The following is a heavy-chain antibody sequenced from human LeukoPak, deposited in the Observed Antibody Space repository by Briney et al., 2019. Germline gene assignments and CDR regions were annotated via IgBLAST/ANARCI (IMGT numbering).Heavy chain of an antibody. CDR3: ARGFGMTTVTTAGYYFDY. CDR2: INHSGST. CDR1: GGSFSGYY. J-gene: IGHJ4*02. Sequence: PSQTLSLTCAVYGGSFSGYYWSWIRQPPGKGLEWIGEINHSGSTNYNPSLKSRVTISVDTSKNQFSLKLSSVTAADTAVYYCARGFGMTTVTTAGYYFDYWGQGTLVTVSS. V-gene: IGHV4-34*01. D-gene: IGHD4-17*01.